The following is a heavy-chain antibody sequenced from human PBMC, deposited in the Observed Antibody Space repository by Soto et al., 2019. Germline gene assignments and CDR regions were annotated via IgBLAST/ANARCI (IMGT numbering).Heavy chain of an antibody. CDR2: IYYSGST. CDR1: GGSISSSSYY. V-gene: IGHV4-39*01. D-gene: IGHD7-27*01. Sequence: QLQLQESGPGLVKPSETLSLTCTVSGGSISSSSYYWGWIRQPPGKGLEWIGSIYYSGSTYYNPSPKRPVTISGDTSKNQFSLKLSPGTAADPAVYYCARPELGGTAITWGQGTMVTVSS. CDR3: ARPELGGTAIT. J-gene: IGHJ3*01.